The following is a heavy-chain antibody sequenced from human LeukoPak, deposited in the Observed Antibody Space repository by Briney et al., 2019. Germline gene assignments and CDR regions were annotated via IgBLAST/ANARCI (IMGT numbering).Heavy chain of an antibody. CDR2: ISYDGTNK. CDR1: GFTFTNYA. J-gene: IGHJ4*02. D-gene: IGHD2-21*02. CDR3: ARGFVLGAANNYVVY. V-gene: IGHV3-30*04. Sequence: PGRSLRLSCAASGFTFTNYALHWVRQAPGKGLEWVAVISYDGTNKYYADSVKGRFTISRDNSKNTLSLQKNSPRAEGTGLYYCARGFVLGAANNYVVYWGQRALVTVSS.